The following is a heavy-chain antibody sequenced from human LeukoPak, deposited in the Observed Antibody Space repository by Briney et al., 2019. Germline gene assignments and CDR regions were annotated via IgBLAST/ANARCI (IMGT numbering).Heavy chain of an antibody. CDR2: TSTSGGST. Sequence: GGSLRLSCAASGFTFNSYAMSWVRQAPGKGLEWVSGTSTSGGSTYYADSVKGRFTISRDNSKNTLSLQMTSLRAEDTAVYYCATARGGYWGQGTLVTVSS. J-gene: IGHJ4*02. CDR3: ATARGGY. V-gene: IGHV3-23*01. CDR1: GFTFNSYA. D-gene: IGHD2-15*01.